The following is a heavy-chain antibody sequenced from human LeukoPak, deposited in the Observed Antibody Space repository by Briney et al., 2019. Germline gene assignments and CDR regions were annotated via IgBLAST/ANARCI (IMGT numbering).Heavy chain of an antibody. J-gene: IGHJ5*02. D-gene: IGHD6-6*01. V-gene: IGHV4-39*07. Sequence: SETLSLTCTVSGGSISSSGSYWGWIRQPPGKGLEWIGSVYYSGNTYNPSLKSRVTISVDTSKNQFSLNLTSVNAADTAIYYCARVMAARREDLNWFDPWGQGTLVTVSS. CDR1: GGSISSSGSY. CDR2: VYYSGNT. CDR3: ARVMAARREDLNWFDP.